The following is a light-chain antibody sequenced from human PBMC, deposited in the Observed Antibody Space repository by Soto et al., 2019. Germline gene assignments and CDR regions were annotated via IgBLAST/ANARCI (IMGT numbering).Light chain of an antibody. V-gene: IGKV3-11*01. J-gene: IGKJ5*01. CDR3: QQRSSWPPIT. Sequence: EIVLTQSPGTLSLSPGERATLSCRASQSVRRSYLAWYQQRPGQAPRLLIFDTSNRAAGVPARFSGSGAGTDFNLTIRSLEPEDFAVYFCQQRSSWPPITFGQGTRLEI. CDR1: QSVRRSY. CDR2: DTS.